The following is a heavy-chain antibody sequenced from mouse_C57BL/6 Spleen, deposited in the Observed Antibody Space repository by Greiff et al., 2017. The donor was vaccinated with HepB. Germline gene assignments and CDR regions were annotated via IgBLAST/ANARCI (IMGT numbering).Heavy chain of an antibody. V-gene: IGHV1-5*01. Sequence: VQLKESGTVLARPGASVKMSCKTSGYTFTSYWIHWVKQRPGQGLEWIGAIYPGNSDTSYNQKFKGKAKLTAVTSASTAYMELSSLTNEDSAVYYCTRFGIYYYGSSPYYAMDYWGQGTSVTVSS. CDR2: IYPGNSDT. D-gene: IGHD1-1*01. CDR1: GYTFTSYW. J-gene: IGHJ4*01. CDR3: TRFGIYYYGSSPYYAMDY.